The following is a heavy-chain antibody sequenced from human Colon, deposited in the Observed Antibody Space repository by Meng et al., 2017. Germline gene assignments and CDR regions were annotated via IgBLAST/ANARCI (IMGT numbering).Heavy chain of an antibody. J-gene: IGHJ4*02. CDR2: IFHSGST. CDR3: AAIFGLGPGY. D-gene: IGHD3-3*01. V-gene: IGHV4-4*02. CDR1: GGSINSSDW. Sequence: VQLQGSGPGVVKPSGTLSLTCDVSGGSINSSDWWSWVRQPPGKGLEWIAEIFHSGSTNYKSSLKSRATISVDRSKNQFSLKLNSVTAADTAVYYCAAIFGLGPGYWGQGTLVTVSS.